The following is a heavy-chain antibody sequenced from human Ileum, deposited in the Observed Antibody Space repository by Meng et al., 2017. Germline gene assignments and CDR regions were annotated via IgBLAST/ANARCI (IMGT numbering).Heavy chain of an antibody. Sequence: QWHLKQWGAGLFKPSETLSLTCAVYGGSFSGYYWSWIRQPPGKGLEWIGEINHSGSTNYNPSLKSRVTISVDTSKNQFSLKLTSVTAADTAVYYCARGDVAARLQSWGQGTLVTVSS. D-gene: IGHD6-6*01. CDR2: INHSGST. CDR1: GGSFSGYY. V-gene: IGHV4-34*01. CDR3: ARGDVAARLQS. J-gene: IGHJ5*02.